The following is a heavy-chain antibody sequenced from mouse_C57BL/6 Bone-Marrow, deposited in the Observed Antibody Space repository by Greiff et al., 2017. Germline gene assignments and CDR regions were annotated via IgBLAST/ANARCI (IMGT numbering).Heavy chain of an antibody. D-gene: IGHD2-5*01. CDR1: GYTFTDYY. J-gene: IGHJ3*01. V-gene: IGHV1-19*01. CDR3: ARPYYSNYAWFAY. Sequence: VQLQQSGPVLVKPGASVKMSCKASGYTFTDYYMNWVKQSHGKSLEWIGVINPYNGGTSYNQKFKGKATLTVDKSSSTAYMELNSLTSEDSAVXYCARPYYSNYAWFAYWGQGTLVTVSA. CDR2: INPYNGGT.